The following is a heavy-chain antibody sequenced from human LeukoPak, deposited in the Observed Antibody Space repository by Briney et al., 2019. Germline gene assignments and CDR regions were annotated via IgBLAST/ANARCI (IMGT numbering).Heavy chain of an antibody. D-gene: IGHD3-22*01. J-gene: IGHJ5*02. Sequence: PSETLSLTCTISGGSISSSSYYWGWIRQPPGKGLEWIGSIYYSGSTYYNPSLKSRVTISVDTSKNQFSLKLSSVTAADTAVYYCARPSAGGDYDSSGYFSSWFDPWGQGTLVTVSS. CDR3: ARPSAGGDYDSSGYFSSWFDP. V-gene: IGHV4-39*01. CDR2: IYYSGST. CDR1: GGSISSSSYY.